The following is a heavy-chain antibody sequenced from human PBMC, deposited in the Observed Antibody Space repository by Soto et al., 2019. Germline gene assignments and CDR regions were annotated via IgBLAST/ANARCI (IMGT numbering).Heavy chain of an antibody. CDR1: GDCFTSYS. J-gene: IGHJ6*02. D-gene: IGHD3-3*01. V-gene: IGHV5-51*01. Sequence: PGESLKVDRRGSGDCFTSYSVGCVRQMPGKGLEWMGIIYPGDSDTRYSPSFQGQVTISADKSISTAYLQWSSLKASDTAMYYCARYEPLTYYDFWSQPQASSCMDVWGRGTTVTVSS. CDR2: IYPGDSDT. CDR3: ARYEPLTYYDFWSQPQASSCMDV.